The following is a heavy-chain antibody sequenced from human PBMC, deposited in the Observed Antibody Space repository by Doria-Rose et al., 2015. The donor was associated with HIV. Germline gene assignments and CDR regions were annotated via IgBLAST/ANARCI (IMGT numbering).Heavy chain of an antibody. D-gene: IGHD4-17*01. CDR1: GGSISSSSYY. CDR2: IYYSGST. J-gene: IGHJ6*02. Sequence: VQLQESGPGLVKPSETLSLTCTVPGGSISSSSYYWGWIRQPPGKGLEWIGSIYYSGSTYYNPSLKSRVTISVDTSKNQFSRKLSSVTAADTAAYYCARETNDYQYYYYYGMDVWGQGTTVTVSS. CDR3: ARETNDYQYYYYYGMDV. V-gene: IGHV4-39*07.